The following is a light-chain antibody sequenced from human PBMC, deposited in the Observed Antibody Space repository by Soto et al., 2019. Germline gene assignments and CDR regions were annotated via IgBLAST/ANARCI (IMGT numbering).Light chain of an antibody. CDR3: QQYNNWPQT. V-gene: IGKV3D-15*01. CDR2: GGS. J-gene: IGKJ1*01. CDR1: QSVSSS. Sequence: EIVMTQSPATLSVSPGESATLSCMASQSVSSSLAWYQQKPGQASRLLICGGSARATGIPARFSGSGSGTEFTLTISSLQSEDCVVYCCQQYNNWPQTFGQGTRVDI.